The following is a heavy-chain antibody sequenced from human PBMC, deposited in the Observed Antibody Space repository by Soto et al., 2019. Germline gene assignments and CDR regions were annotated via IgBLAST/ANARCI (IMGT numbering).Heavy chain of an antibody. V-gene: IGHV5-51*01. CDR1: KYTFARHW. D-gene: IGHD3-3*02. CDR3: ARTGGLTIFGEVPSLHYGMDL. J-gene: IGHJ6*02. Sequence: PGESLKISCKGSKYTFARHWIAWVRQKPGKGLELMGVIYPEDSDTDYSPSFQGQVTISADASIGAAFLHWRALRASDTAKYFCARTGGLTIFGEVPSLHYGMDLWGQGTTVTVSS. CDR2: IYPEDSDT.